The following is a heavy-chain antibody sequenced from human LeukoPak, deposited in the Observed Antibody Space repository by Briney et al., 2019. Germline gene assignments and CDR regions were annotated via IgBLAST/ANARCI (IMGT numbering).Heavy chain of an antibody. CDR3: ARDQNSGWYLWAFDI. J-gene: IGHJ3*02. CDR2: ISSSSSYI. Sequence: GGSLRLSCAASGFTFSSYSMNWVRQAPGKGLEWVSSISSSSSYIYYADSVKGRFTISRDNAKNSLYLQMNSLRAEDTAVYYCARDQNSGWYLWAFDIWGQGTMVTVSS. D-gene: IGHD6-19*01. V-gene: IGHV3-21*01. CDR1: GFTFSSYS.